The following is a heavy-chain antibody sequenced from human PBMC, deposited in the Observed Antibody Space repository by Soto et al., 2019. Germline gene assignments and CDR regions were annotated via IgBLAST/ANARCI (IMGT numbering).Heavy chain of an antibody. D-gene: IGHD6-13*01. CDR3: ARGPSGQLGWFAP. V-gene: IGHV4-30-4*01. CDR1: GGSISSGDYY. CDR2: TYYGGSP. Sequence: QVQLQESGPGLVKPSQTLSLTCTVSGGSISSGDYYWSWIRTPPGKGPEWIGYTYYGGSPYYKPSLKSRLTISVDKSKNQFSLKLTSVTAADTAVYYGARGPSGQLGWFAPWGQGTLVTVSS. J-gene: IGHJ5*02.